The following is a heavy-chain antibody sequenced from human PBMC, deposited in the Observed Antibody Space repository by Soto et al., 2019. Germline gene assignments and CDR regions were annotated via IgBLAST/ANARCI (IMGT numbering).Heavy chain of an antibody. D-gene: IGHD6-13*01. J-gene: IGHJ4*02. V-gene: IGHV3-23*01. Sequence: GGSLRLSCAASGFTFSSYAMSWVRQAPGKGLEWVSAISGSGGSTYYADSVKGRFTISRDNSKNTLYLQMNSLRAEDTAVYYCAKDTYPGIAAAGSFDYWGQGTLVTVS. CDR1: GFTFSSYA. CDR2: ISGSGGST. CDR3: AKDTYPGIAAAGSFDY.